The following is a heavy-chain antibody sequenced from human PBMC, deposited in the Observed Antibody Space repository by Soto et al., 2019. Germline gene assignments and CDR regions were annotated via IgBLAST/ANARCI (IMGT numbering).Heavy chain of an antibody. CDR3: ARWRYGDY. D-gene: IGHD1-1*01. V-gene: IGHV1-18*01. Sequence: QVHLVQSGAEVKKPGASVKVSCKGSGYGFTTYGITWVRQAPGQGLEWMAWISAHNGNTNYAQKLQGRVTVTRDTSTSTAYMERRSLRSDDTAVYYCARWRYGDYGGECALVPVSS. CDR2: ISAHNGNT. CDR1: GYGFTTYG. J-gene: IGHJ4*02.